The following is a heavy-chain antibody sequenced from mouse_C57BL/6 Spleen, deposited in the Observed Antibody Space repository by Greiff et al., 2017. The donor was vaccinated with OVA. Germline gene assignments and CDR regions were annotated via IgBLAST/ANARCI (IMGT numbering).Heavy chain of an antibody. CDR2: ISNGGGST. J-gene: IGHJ2*01. Sequence: EVHLVESGGGLVQPGGSLKLSCAASGFTFSDYYMYWVRQTPEKRLEWVAYISNGGGSTYYPDTVKGRFTISRDNAKNTLYLQMSRLKSEDTAMYYCARRGDYYGSSYFDYWGQGTTLTVSS. CDR3: ARRGDYYGSSYFDY. CDR1: GFTFSDYY. V-gene: IGHV5-12*01. D-gene: IGHD1-1*01.